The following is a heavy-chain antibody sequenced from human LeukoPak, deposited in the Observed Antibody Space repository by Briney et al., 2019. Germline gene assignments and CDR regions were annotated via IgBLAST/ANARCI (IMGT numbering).Heavy chain of an antibody. CDR3: ARAKSGSIVGATN. CDR1: GGTFSSYA. D-gene: IGHD1-26*01. V-gene: IGHV1-69*04. Sequence: VASVKVSFKASGGTFSSYAISWVRQAPGQGLEWMGRITPILGIANYAQKFQGRVTITADKSTSTAYMELSSLRSEDTAVYYCARAKSGSIVGATNWGQGTLVTVSS. J-gene: IGHJ4*02. CDR2: ITPILGIA.